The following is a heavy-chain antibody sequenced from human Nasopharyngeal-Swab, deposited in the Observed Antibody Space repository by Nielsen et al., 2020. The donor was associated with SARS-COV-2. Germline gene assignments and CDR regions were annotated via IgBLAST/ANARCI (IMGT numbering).Heavy chain of an antibody. CDR1: GGSISDTSSY. CDR2: IYYTGST. CDR3: ARETGDFWSGYPQYYMDV. J-gene: IGHJ6*03. V-gene: IGHV4-39*07. Sequence: SETLSLTCTVSGGSISDTSSYWAWIRQPSGMGLEWIGNIYYTGSTYYNPSLKSRVTISLDMSKKEFSLKLNSVTAADTAVYYCARETGDFWSGYPQYYMDVWGKGTTVTVSS. D-gene: IGHD3-3*01.